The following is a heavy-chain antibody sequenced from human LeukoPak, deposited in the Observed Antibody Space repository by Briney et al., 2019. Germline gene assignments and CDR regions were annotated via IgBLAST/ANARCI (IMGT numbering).Heavy chain of an antibody. V-gene: IGHV4-28*06. Sequence: SEILSLTCAVSGYSISSSNWWGWIRQPPGKGLEWIGYIYYTGTTNYNPSLKSRVTMSVDTSKNHFSLKLTSVTAFDTAVYYCARKPPNVGWFDPWGQGTLVTVSS. CDR2: IYYTGTT. CDR1: GYSISSSNW. D-gene: IGHD1-1*01. J-gene: IGHJ5*02. CDR3: ARKPPNVGWFDP.